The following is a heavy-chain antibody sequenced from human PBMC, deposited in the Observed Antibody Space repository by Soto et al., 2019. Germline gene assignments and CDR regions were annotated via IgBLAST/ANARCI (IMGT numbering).Heavy chain of an antibody. D-gene: IGHD3-10*02. CDR2: ISGSGGST. J-gene: IGHJ6*02. CDR1: GFPFSSYA. Sequence: GGSLRLSCAASGFPFSSYAMSWVRQAPGKGLEWVSAISGSGGSTYYADSVKGRFTISRDNSKNTLYLQMNSLRAEDTAVYYCAKSLFGELLYDYYYYYGMDVWGQGTTVTVSS. CDR3: AKSLFGELLYDYYYYYGMDV. V-gene: IGHV3-23*01.